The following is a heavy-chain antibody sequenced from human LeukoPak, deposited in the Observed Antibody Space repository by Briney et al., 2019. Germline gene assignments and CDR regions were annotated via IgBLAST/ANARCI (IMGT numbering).Heavy chain of an antibody. CDR2: TYYSGST. V-gene: IGHV4-39*01. CDR1: GGSISSSSYY. Sequence: SETLSLTCTVSGGSISSSSYYWGWIRQPPGKGLEWIGSTYYSGSTYYNPSLKSRVTISVDTSKNQFSLKLSSVTAADTAVYYCARHVPSYSSGWCTSPLYYFDYWGQGTLVTVSS. D-gene: IGHD6-19*01. J-gene: IGHJ4*02. CDR3: ARHVPSYSSGWCTSPLYYFDY.